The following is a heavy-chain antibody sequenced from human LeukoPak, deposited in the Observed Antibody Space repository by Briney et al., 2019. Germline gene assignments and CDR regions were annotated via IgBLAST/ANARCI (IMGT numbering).Heavy chain of an antibody. CDR1: GGTFSSYA. Sequence: SVKVSCKASGGTFSSYAISWVRQAPGQGLEWMGGIIPIFGKVDYAQGLQGRVAITADESTNTVNLELSSLRYEDTAIYYCATEVNRPYTKSWGRGQNWFDPWGQGTLVIVSS. D-gene: IGHD2-2*02. CDR2: IIPIFGKV. J-gene: IGHJ5*02. V-gene: IGHV1-69*13. CDR3: ATEVNRPYTKSWGRGQNWFDP.